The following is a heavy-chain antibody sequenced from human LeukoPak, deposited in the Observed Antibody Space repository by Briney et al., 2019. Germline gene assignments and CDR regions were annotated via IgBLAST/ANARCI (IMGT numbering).Heavy chain of an antibody. J-gene: IGHJ5*02. V-gene: IGHV1-46*01. CDR3: AKDNSVGDIAWWFDP. CDR1: GHTFSRSY. D-gene: IGHD1-26*01. CDR2: INPSGTWT. Sequence: ASVKVSCKASGHTFSRSYMHWVRQAPGQGLEWMGVINPSGTWTSYARKFRGRITMTRDMSTSTDYMELRSLGFEDTAVYYCAKDNSVGDIAWWFDPWGQGTLVTVSS.